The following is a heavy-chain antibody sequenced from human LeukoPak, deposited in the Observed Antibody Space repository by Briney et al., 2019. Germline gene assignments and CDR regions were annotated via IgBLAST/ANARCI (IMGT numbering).Heavy chain of an antibody. J-gene: IGHJ4*02. V-gene: IGHV3-7*05. CDR1: GFTFSSYW. D-gene: IGHD4-17*01. CDR2: IKQDGSEK. CDR3: VRVGIDYGDYFDY. Sequence: GGSLRLSCAASGFTFSSYWMSWVRQAPGKGLEWVANIKQDGSEKYYVDSVKGRFTISRDNTKNSLYLQMNSLRAEDTAVYYCVRVGIDYGDYFDYWGQGTLVTVS.